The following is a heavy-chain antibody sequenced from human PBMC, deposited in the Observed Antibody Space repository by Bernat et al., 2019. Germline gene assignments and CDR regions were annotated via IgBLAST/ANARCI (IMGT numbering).Heavy chain of an antibody. CDR3: AREELNCGGDCFEV. V-gene: IGHV3-48*03. D-gene: IGHD2-21*01. CDR2: ISSGSGDDV. CDR1: GFTFSSYE. Sequence: EVQLVESGGGLVQPGGSLRLSCAASGFTFSSYEINWVRQAPGKGLEWVSYISSGSGDDVHYAASVRGRFTVSRDNAKNSLYLQMNSLRVEDTAVYYCAREELNCGGDCFEVWGQGTLVTVSS. J-gene: IGHJ4*02.